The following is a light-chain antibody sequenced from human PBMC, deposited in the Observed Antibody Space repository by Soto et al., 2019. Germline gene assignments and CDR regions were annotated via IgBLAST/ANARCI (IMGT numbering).Light chain of an antibody. CDR3: QKYNGAPPLFT. CDR2: AAS. Sequence: DIQMTQSPSSLSASVGDRVTITCRASHDISNSLARYQQKPGQVPKLVIFAASTLQSGVPSRFSGSGSGTDFTLTINSLQPEDVATYYCQKYNGAPPLFTFGPGTKVDIK. V-gene: IGKV1-27*01. J-gene: IGKJ3*01. CDR1: HDISNS.